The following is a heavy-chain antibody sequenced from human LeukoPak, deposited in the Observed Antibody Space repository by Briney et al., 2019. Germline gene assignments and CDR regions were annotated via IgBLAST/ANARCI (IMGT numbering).Heavy chain of an antibody. D-gene: IGHD3-10*01. CDR2: ISGSGENT. J-gene: IGHJ4*02. V-gene: IGHV3-23*01. Sequence: GGSLRLSCAASGFTFSSYAMSWVRQAPGKGLEWVSTISGSGENTYYADSVKGRSTISRDNSKNTLYLQMYSLRVEDTAVYYCAKWGSGSYYKGSFDYWGQGTLVTVSS. CDR1: GFTFSSYA. CDR3: AKWGSGSYYKGSFDY.